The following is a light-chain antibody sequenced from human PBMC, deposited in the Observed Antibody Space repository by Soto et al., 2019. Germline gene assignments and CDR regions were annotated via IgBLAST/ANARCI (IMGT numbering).Light chain of an antibody. V-gene: IGLV2-14*01. CDR3: SSYTDTDTYVV. Sequence: QSALTQPASVSGSPGQSITISCTGTSSDVGGYNYVSWYQQHPGKAPKLIIYEVSNRPSGVSNRFSGSKSGNTASLTISGLQAEDEADYYCSSYTDTDTYVVFGGGTKLTVL. CDR2: EVS. J-gene: IGLJ2*01. CDR1: SSDVGGYNY.